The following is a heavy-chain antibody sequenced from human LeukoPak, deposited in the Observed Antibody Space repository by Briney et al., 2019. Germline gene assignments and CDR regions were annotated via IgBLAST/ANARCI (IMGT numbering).Heavy chain of an antibody. CDR2: INPNSGGT. J-gene: IGHJ6*02. CDR3: ARALYYDFWSGYYTDYYYGMDV. D-gene: IGHD3-3*01. CDR1: GYTFTVYY. V-gene: IGHV1-2*02. Sequence: EASAKVSCKASGYTFTVYYMHWVRPAPGQGPEWMGWINPNSGGTNYAQKFQGRVTMTRDTSISTAYMELSRLRSDDTAVYYCARALYYDFWSGYYTDYYYGMDVWGQGTTVTVSS.